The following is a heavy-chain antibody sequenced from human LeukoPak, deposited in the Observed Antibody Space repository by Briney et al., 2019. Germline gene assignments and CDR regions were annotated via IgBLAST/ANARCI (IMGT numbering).Heavy chain of an antibody. J-gene: IGHJ4*02. CDR3: ARESTRVRGVMKN. D-gene: IGHD3-10*01. V-gene: IGHV4-59*01. CDR1: GGSISSYY. Sequence: SETLSLTCTVSGGSISSYYWSWIRQPPGKGLEWIGFIDYSGSTNYNPSLKSRFTISLDTSKNQFSLRLSSVTAADTAVYYCARESTRVRGVMKNWGQGTLVTVSS. CDR2: IDYSGST.